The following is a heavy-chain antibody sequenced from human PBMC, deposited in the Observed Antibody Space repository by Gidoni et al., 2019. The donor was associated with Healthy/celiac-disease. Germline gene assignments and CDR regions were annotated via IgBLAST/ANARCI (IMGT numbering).Heavy chain of an antibody. CDR2: IYTSGST. CDR1: GGSISSGSYY. Sequence: QVQLQESGPGLVKPSQTLSLTCTVSGGSISSGSYYWSWIRQPAGKGLEWIGRIYTSGSTNYNPSLKSRVTMSVDTSKNQFSLKLSSVTAADTAVYYCARDWVGAHYYYGMDVWGQGTTVTVSS. V-gene: IGHV4-61*02. CDR3: ARDWVGAHYYYGMDV. J-gene: IGHJ6*02. D-gene: IGHD3-16*01.